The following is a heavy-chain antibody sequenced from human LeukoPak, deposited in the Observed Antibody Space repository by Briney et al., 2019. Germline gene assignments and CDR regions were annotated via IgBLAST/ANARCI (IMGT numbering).Heavy chain of an antibody. CDR1: GYTFTSYG. D-gene: IGHD2-2*02. V-gene: IGHV1-18*01. Sequence: SVKVSCKASGYTFTSYGISWVRQAPGQGLEWMGWISAYNGNTNYARKLQGRVTMTTDTSTSTAYMELRSLRSDDTAVYYCAASNIVVVPAATPPSFDYWGQGTLVTVSS. J-gene: IGHJ4*02. CDR2: ISAYNGNT. CDR3: AASNIVVVPAATPPSFDY.